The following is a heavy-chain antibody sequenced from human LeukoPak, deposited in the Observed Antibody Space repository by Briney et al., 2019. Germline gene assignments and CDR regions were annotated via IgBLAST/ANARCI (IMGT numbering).Heavy chain of an antibody. CDR1: GGSISSYY. CDR3: ARVSAASFDY. J-gene: IGHJ4*02. D-gene: IGHD6-13*01. Sequence: SETLSLTCTVSGGSISSYYWSWIRQPPGKGLEWIGYIYYSGSTNYNPSLKSRVTISVDTSKNQFSLKLSSVTAADTAVYYGARVSAASFDYWGQGTLVTVSS. V-gene: IGHV4-59*01. CDR2: IYYSGST.